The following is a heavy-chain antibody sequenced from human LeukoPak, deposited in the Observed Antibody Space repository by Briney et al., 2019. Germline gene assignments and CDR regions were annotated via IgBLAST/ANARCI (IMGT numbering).Heavy chain of an antibody. D-gene: IGHD3-3*01. CDR2: IYYSGST. J-gene: IGHJ3*02. V-gene: IGHV4-31*03. CDR1: GGSISSGGYY. CDR3: ARGCPLFWSGYVDPPGLSDAFDI. Sequence: SQTLSLTCTVSGGSISSGGYYWSWIRQHPEKGLEWIGYIYYSGSTYYNPSLKSRVTISVDTSKNQFSLKLSSVTAADTAVYYCARGCPLFWSGYVDPPGLSDAFDIWGQGTMVTVSS.